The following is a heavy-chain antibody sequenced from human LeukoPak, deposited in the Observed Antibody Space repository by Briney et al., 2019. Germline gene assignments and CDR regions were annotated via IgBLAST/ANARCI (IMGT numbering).Heavy chain of an antibody. V-gene: IGHV3-23*01. J-gene: IGHJ3*01. CDR3: VKDIQLST. CDR1: GFNYITAA. CDR2: IGSSGGST. D-gene: IGHD5-24*01. Sequence: GGSLRLSCAASGFNYITAAMTWVRQAPGKGLEWVSLIGSSGGSTYYADSVKGRFTISRDNSNHTLSLQMNSLRVEDTAIYYCVKDIQLSTWGLGTMVTVSS.